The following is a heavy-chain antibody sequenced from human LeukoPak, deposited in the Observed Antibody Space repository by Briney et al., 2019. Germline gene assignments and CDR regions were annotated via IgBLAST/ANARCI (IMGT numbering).Heavy chain of an antibody. J-gene: IGHJ5*02. V-gene: IGHV4-31*03. CDR2: IYYSGST. CDR3: ARQDSSSSDPFDP. CDR1: GGSISSGGYY. D-gene: IGHD6-13*01. Sequence: SQTLSLTCTVSGGSISSGGYYWSWIRQHPGKGLEWIGYIYYSGSTYYNPSLKSRVTISVDTSKNQFSLKLSSVTAADTAVYYCARQDSSSSDPFDPWGQGTLVTVSS.